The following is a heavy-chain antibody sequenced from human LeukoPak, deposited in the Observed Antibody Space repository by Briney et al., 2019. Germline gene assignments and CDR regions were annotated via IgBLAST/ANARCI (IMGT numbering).Heavy chain of an antibody. Sequence: ASVKVSCKASGYTFTNYGITWVRQAPGQGLEWVGWISPFNDNTNYAQKLQGRVTMTTDTSTSTAYMELRSLRSDDTAVYYCARRPKYDNYFYYYYMDVWGKGTTVTVSS. CDR3: ARRPKYDNYFYYYYMDV. V-gene: IGHV1-18*01. D-gene: IGHD3-9*01. CDR2: ISPFNDNT. J-gene: IGHJ6*03. CDR1: GYTFTNYG.